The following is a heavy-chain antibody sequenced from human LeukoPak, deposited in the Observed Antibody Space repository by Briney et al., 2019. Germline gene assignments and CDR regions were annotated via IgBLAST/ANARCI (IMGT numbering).Heavy chain of an antibody. V-gene: IGHV4-34*01. CDR3: ARDRGGGNFDAFDI. J-gene: IGHJ3*02. CDR1: GGSFSGYY. CDR2: INHSGST. D-gene: IGHD4-23*01. Sequence: KSSETLSLTCAVYGGSFSGYYWSWIRQPPGKGLEWIGEINHSGSTNYNPSLKSRVTISVDTSKNQFSLKLSSVTAADTAVYYCARDRGGGNFDAFDIWGRGTMVTVSS.